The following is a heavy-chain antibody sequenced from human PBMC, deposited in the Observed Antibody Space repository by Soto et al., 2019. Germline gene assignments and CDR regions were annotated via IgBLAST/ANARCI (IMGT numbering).Heavy chain of an antibody. CDR1: GFTFADFA. J-gene: IGHJ3*02. V-gene: IGHV3-23*01. D-gene: IGHD1-7*01. CDR3: AKDPNGNYVGGFEM. CDR2: ISASGGST. Sequence: GGSLRLSCSGYGFTFADFAMSWVRQAPGGGLEWDSGISASGGSTYYADSVEGRLTIFRDKFRDTLSLQMSGLRGEGTGMSLCAKDPNGNYVGGFEMCGQGTLVTVSS.